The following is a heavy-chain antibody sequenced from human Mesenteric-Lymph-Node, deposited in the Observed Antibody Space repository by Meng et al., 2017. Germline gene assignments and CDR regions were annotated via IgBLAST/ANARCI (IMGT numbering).Heavy chain of an antibody. CDR2: INEAGSGT. V-gene: IGHV3-7*01. CDR1: GFTLSSYW. CDR3: ASLTSGYSPFDY. Sequence: GGSLRLSCVASGFTLSSYWMNWVRQAPGKGLEWVANINEAGSGTYYVDSVKGRFTISRDNDKNSLYLQINSLRAEDTAVYYCASLTSGYSPFDYWGQGTLVTVSS. J-gene: IGHJ4*02. D-gene: IGHD3-22*01.